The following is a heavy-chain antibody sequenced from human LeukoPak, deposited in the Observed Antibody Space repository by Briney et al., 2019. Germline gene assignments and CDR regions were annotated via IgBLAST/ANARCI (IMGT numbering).Heavy chain of an antibody. CDR3: AKGSAGDFDY. V-gene: IGHV3-9*01. Sequence: GGSLRLSCAAPGFTFKDYAMHWVRQAPGKGLEWVSGISWDSGTIGYADSVKGRFTISRDNAKNSMYLQMNSLRAEDTALYYCAKGSAGDFDYWGQGTLVTVSS. CDR1: GFTFKDYA. D-gene: IGHD6-13*01. J-gene: IGHJ4*02. CDR2: ISWDSGTI.